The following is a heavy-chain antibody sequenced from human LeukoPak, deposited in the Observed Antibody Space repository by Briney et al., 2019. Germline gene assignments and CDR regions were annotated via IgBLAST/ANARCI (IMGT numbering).Heavy chain of an antibody. J-gene: IGHJ4*02. CDR3: ARDTSGSGSQDY. CDR2: ISAYNGNT. V-gene: IGHV1-18*01. CDR1: GYTFTSYG. D-gene: IGHD3-10*01. Sequence: AASVKVSCKASGYTFTSYGISWVRQAPGQGLEWMGWISAYNGNTNYAQKLQGRVTMATGTSTSTAYMELRSLRSDDTAVYYCARDTSGSGSQDYWGQGTLVTVSS.